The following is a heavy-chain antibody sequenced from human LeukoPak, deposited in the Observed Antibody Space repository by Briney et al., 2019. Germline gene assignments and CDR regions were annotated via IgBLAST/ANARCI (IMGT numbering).Heavy chain of an antibody. CDR2: IYYSGST. CDR3: ARGPRFGELLWHWFDP. CDR1: GGSISSYY. J-gene: IGHJ5*02. Sequence: SETLSLTCAVSGGSISSYYWSWIRQPPGKGLEWIGYIYYSGSTNYNPSLKSRVAISVDTSKNQFSLKLRSVTAADTAVYYCARGPRFGELLWHWFDPWGQGTLVTVSS. D-gene: IGHD3-10*01. V-gene: IGHV4-59*08.